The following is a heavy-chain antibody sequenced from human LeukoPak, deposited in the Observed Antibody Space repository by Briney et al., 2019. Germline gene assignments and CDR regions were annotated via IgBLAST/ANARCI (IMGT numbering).Heavy chain of an antibody. Sequence: SGGSLRLSCAASGFTLSSYAMSWVRQAPGKGLEWVSAIGDTGNTYHADSVKGRFTISRDSSKNTLFLQMNRLRPEDAAVYYCAKAPVTTCRGAFCYPFDYWGLGTLVTVSS. J-gene: IGHJ4*02. CDR2: IGDTGNT. D-gene: IGHD2-15*01. CDR1: GFTLSSYA. V-gene: IGHV3-23*01. CDR3: AKAPVTTCRGAFCYPFDY.